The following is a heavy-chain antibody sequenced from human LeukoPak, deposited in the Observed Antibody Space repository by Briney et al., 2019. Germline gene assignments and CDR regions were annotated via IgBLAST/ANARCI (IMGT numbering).Heavy chain of an antibody. CDR2: ISSSSSTI. CDR3: ARDLGVAASGIDY. CDR1: GFTFSSYS. J-gene: IGHJ4*02. Sequence: GGSLRLSCAASGFTFSSYSMNWVRQAPGKGLEWVSYISSSSSTIYYADSVKGRFTISRDNAKNSLYLQMNSLRAEDTAVYYCARDLGVAASGIDYWGQGTLVTVSS. D-gene: IGHD6-13*01. V-gene: IGHV3-48*01.